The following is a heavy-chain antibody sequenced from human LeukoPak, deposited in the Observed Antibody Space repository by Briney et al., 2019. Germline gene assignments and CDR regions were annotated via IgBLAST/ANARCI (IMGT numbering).Heavy chain of an antibody. V-gene: IGHV3-48*04. Sequence: GGSLRLSCAASGFTFSSYSMNWVRQAPGKGLEWVSYISSSGSTIYYADSVKGRFTISRDNAKNSLYLQMNSLRAEDTAVYYCARERPAWGDAFDIWGQGTMVTVSS. CDR2: ISSSGSTI. D-gene: IGHD3-16*01. J-gene: IGHJ3*02. CDR1: GFTFSSYS. CDR3: ARERPAWGDAFDI.